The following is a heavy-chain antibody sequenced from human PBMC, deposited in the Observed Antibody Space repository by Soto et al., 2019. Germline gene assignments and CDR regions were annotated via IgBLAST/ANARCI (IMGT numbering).Heavy chain of an antibody. Sequence: SETLSLTCAVSGYSISSGYYWCWIRQPPGKGLEWIGSIYHSGSTYYNPSLTSRVTISVDTSKNQFSLKLSSVTAADTAVYYCAADYGDYVNWYFDLWGRGTLVTVSS. V-gene: IGHV4-38-2*01. J-gene: IGHJ2*01. CDR3: AADYGDYVNWYFDL. CDR2: IYHSGST. CDR1: GYSISSGYY. D-gene: IGHD4-17*01.